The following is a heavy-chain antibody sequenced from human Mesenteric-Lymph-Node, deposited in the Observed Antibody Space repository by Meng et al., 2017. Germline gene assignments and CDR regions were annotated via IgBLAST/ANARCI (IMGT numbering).Heavy chain of an antibody. V-gene: IGHV3-23*01. CDR2: ISGGGGST. D-gene: IGHD6-19*01. CDR3: AKGGRSSGWDY. Sequence: RFLRLSCATSGFTFDDYGMHWVRQAPGKGLEWVSVISGGGGSTYYADSVKGRFTISRDNSKNTLYLQMNSLRAEDTAVYYCAKGGRSSGWDYWGQGTLVTVSS. CDR1: GFTFDDYG. J-gene: IGHJ4*02.